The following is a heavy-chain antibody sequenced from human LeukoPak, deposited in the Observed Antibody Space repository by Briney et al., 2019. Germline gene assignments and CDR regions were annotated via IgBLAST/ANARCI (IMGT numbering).Heavy chain of an antibody. Sequence: GGSLRLSCAASGFTFSSYAMSWVRQAPGKGLEWVSAISGSGGSTYYADSVKGRSTISRDNSKNTLYLQMNSLRAEDTAAYYWGKALYSGTWYVGSFDIGAKGTMVTV. CDR3: GKALYSGTWYVGSFDI. CDR2: ISGSGGST. D-gene: IGHD6-13*01. J-gene: IGHJ3*02. V-gene: IGHV3-23*01. CDR1: GFTFSSYA.